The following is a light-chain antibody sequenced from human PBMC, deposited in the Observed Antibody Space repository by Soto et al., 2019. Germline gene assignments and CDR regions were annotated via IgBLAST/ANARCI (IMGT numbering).Light chain of an antibody. CDR1: SSDVGGYNY. Sequence: QSALAQPHSASGSPGQSVTISCTGTSSDVGGYNYVSWYQQHPGKAPKLMIYEVSKRPSGVPDRFSGSKSGHTASLTVSGLQAEDEADYYCSSYAVSNNLGFGGGTKLTVL. J-gene: IGLJ2*01. CDR2: EVS. V-gene: IGLV2-8*01. CDR3: SSYAVSNNLG.